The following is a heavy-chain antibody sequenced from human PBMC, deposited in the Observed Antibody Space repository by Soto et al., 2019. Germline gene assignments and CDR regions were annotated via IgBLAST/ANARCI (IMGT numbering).Heavy chain of an antibody. J-gene: IGHJ4*02. Sequence: SETLSLTCTVSGGSISSGDYYWSWIRQPPGKGLEWIGYIYYSGSTYYNPSLKSRVTISVDTSKNQFSLKLSSVTAADTAVYYCARGPYYDYVWGSYRPPFSVDYWGQGTLVTVSS. CDR2: IYYSGST. D-gene: IGHD3-16*02. V-gene: IGHV4-30-4*01. CDR1: GGSISSGDYY. CDR3: ARGPYYDYVWGSYRPPFSVDY.